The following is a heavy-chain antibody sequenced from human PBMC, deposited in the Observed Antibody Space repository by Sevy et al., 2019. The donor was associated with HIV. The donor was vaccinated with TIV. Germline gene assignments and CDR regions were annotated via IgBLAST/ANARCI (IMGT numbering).Heavy chain of an antibody. CDR1: GYIFSDYN. V-gene: IGHV1-2*06. CDR2: INPNSGVT. CDR3: VREDINAPRTLLSFDI. J-gene: IGHJ3*02. D-gene: IGHD3-3*01. Sequence: ASVKVSCKTTGYIFSDYNMHWVRQAPGQGLEWMALINPNSGVTIYAHNFRGGVSGTRDTSMSTAYMELRGMTSDDTAVYYCVREDINAPRTLLSFDIWGQGTMVTVSS.